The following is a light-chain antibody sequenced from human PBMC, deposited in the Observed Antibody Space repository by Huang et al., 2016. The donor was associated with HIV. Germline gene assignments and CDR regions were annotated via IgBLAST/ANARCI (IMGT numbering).Light chain of an antibody. V-gene: IGKV3-11*01. Sequence: EIVLTQSPATLSLSPGERATLSCRASQSVSSDLDWYQQKAGQAPRLLIYGTSNRATGIPARFSGSGSGTDLTLTISSLEPEDFAVYYCQQRSDWPRTFGQGTKLEIK. CDR2: GTS. CDR3: QQRSDWPRT. CDR1: QSVSSD. J-gene: IGKJ2*01.